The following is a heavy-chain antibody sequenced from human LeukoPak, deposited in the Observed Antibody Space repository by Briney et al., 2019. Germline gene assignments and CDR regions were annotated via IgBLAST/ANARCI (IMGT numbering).Heavy chain of an antibody. CDR1: GFTFSSYA. D-gene: IGHD1-26*01. J-gene: IGHJ6*02. Sequence: PGGSLRLSCAASGFTFSSYALSWVRQAPGKGLEWVSGISGTGGNTDYADSVKGQFTISRDNSKKTLYLQMNSLRAEDTAVFYCAKDREYSGSYRPGPTRYYYGMDVWGQGTTVTVSS. CDR3: AKDREYSGSYRPGPTRYYYGMDV. CDR2: ISGTGGNT. V-gene: IGHV3-23*01.